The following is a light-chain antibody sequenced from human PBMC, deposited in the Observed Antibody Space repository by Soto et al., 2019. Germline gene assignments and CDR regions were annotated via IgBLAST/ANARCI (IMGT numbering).Light chain of an antibody. CDR1: QSLLHVNGYNY. CDR2: FGS. J-gene: IGKJ3*01. Sequence: DVVMSQSPLSLPVTPGESASISCRSSQSLLHVNGYNYSDWYVQKPGQSPQLLIYFGSIRASGVPDRFSGSGSGTDFTLKISRVEAEDVGVYYCMQDLETPFTFGHGTTVDIK. V-gene: IGKV2-28*01. CDR3: MQDLETPFT.